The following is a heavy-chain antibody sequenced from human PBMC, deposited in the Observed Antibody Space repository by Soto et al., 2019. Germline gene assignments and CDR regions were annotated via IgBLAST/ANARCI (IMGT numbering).Heavy chain of an antibody. V-gene: IGHV3-23*01. D-gene: IGHD3-10*01. CDR1: GFTFSSYV. CDR2: ISGSGGST. CDR3: AKDRVEYYYGSGSYQAGTFAY. Sequence: EVQLLESGGGLVQPGGSLRLSCAASGFTFSSYVMSWVRQAPGKGLEWVSAISGSGGSTYYADSVKGRFTISRDNSKNTLYLQMNSLRAEDTAVYYCAKDRVEYYYGSGSYQAGTFAYWGQGTLVTVSS. J-gene: IGHJ4*02.